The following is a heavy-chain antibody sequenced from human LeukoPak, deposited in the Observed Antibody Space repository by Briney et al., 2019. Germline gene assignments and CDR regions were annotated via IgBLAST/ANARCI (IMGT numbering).Heavy chain of an antibody. CDR3: AKMDTAMAN. J-gene: IGHJ4*02. V-gene: IGHV3-7*01. CDR1: GFTFSSFW. CDR2: IKQDGSEK. D-gene: IGHD5-18*01. Sequence: GGSLRLSCAASGFTFSSFWMSWVRQAPGKGLEWVANIKQDGSEKDYVDSVKGRFTISRDNAKNSLYLQMNSLRAEDTAVYYCAKMDTAMANWGQGTLVTVSS.